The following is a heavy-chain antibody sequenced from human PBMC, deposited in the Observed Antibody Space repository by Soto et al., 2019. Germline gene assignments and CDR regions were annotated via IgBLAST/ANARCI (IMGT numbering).Heavy chain of an antibody. V-gene: IGHV5-51*01. CDR3: ARLGLQQWLVPPEYFQH. CDR2: IYPGDSDT. CDR1: GYSFTSYW. D-gene: IGHD6-19*01. J-gene: IGHJ1*01. Sequence: GESLKISCKGSGYSFTSYWIGWVRQMPGKGLEWMGIIYPGDSDTRYSPSFQGQVTISADKSISTAYLQWSSLKASDTAMYYCARLGLQQWLVPPEYFQHWGQGTLVTVSS.